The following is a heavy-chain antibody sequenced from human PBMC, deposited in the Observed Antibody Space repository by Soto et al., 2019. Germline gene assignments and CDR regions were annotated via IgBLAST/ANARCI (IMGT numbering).Heavy chain of an antibody. V-gene: IGHV4-59*01. Sequence: SETLSLTCTVSHNSIRNFYWSWIRQPPGKGLEWIAYIHYTGNINFNPSLKSRITTAVDTSKNQFSLNLTSVTAADTAVYYCATSFFYPSSGYNDAFDMWGRGTMVTVSS. CDR3: ATSFFYPSSGYNDAFDM. CDR1: HNSIRNFY. J-gene: IGHJ3*02. CDR2: IHYTGNI. D-gene: IGHD3-22*01.